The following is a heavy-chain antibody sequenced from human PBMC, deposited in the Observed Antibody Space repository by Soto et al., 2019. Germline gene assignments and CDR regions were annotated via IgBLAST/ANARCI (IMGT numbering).Heavy chain of an antibody. D-gene: IGHD2-21*02. Sequence: WTWIRQSPGMGLEWIGYIHYSGSIIYNPSFKSRVTISVDTSKNQFSLQLSSVTAADTAMYFCAREDDGGDRDYYGLDVWGQGTTVTVSS. V-gene: IGHV4-30-4*08. J-gene: IGHJ6*02. CDR3: AREDDGGDRDYYGLDV. CDR2: IHYSGSI.